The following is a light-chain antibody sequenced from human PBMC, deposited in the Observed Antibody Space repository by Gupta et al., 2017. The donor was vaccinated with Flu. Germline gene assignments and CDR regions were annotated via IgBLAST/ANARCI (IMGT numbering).Light chain of an antibody. J-gene: IGKJ4*01. Sequence: EIVLTQPPGTLSLSPGERATISCRASQSFTDFYLGWYQQKPGQAPRLLIYSTDRRAAGSPDRFSGGGYGPYFTLTSSRLEPEDFAVYYCQQDGSSITFGGGTRVEIK. CDR1: QSFTDFY. V-gene: IGKV3-20*01. CDR3: QQDGSSIT. CDR2: STD.